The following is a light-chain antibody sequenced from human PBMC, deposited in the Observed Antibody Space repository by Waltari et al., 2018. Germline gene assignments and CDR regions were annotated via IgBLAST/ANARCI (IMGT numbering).Light chain of an antibody. J-gene: IGLJ1*01. V-gene: IGLV2-23*02. CDR3: CSYGTGSTYV. CDR1: SSDIGGYNR. CDR2: EVT. Sequence: QSALTQPASVSGSPGQSITISCTGTSSDIGGYNRFSWYQQFPGRAPDLIIYEVTKRPSGVSTRFSGSKSGSTASLTISGVQAEDEADYYCCSYGTGSTYVFGTGTKVTV.